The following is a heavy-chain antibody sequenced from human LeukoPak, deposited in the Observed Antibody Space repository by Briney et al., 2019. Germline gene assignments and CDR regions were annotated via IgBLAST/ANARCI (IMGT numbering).Heavy chain of an antibody. CDR1: GFTFSSYG. D-gene: IGHD3-10*01. V-gene: IGHV3-33*01. J-gene: IGHJ5*02. Sequence: GGSLRLSCAASGFTFSSYGMHWVRQAPGKGLEWVAVIWYDGSNKYYADSVKGRFTISRDNSKNTLYLQMNSLRAEDTAVYYCARDQYYYGSGSYYNVAWFDPWGQGTLVTVSS. CDR2: IWYDGSNK. CDR3: ARDQYYYGSGSYYNVAWFDP.